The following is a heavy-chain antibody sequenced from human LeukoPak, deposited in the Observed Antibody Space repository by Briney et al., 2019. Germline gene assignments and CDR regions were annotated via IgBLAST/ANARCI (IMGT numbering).Heavy chain of an antibody. CDR3: ARSRSYYDSSGYHDAFDI. V-gene: IGHV4-59*01. Sequence: SETLSLTCTVSGGSISSYYWSWIRQPPGKGLEWIRYIYYSGSTNYNPSLKSRVTISVDTSKNQFSLKLSSVTAADTAVYYCARSRSYYDSSGYHDAFDIWGQGTMVTVSS. J-gene: IGHJ3*02. CDR2: IYYSGST. CDR1: GGSISSYY. D-gene: IGHD3-22*01.